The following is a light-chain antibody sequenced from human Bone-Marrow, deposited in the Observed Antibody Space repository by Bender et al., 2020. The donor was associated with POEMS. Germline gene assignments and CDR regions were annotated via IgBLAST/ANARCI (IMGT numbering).Light chain of an antibody. J-gene: IGLJ2*01. V-gene: IGLV2-11*01. CDR3: SSYTLTSIVI. CDR2: DVS. CDR1: SSDVDNYIY. Sequence: QSALTQPRSVSGSPGQSVTISCTGASSDVDNYIYVSWYQHHPGKAPKLIISDVSNRPSGVPNRFSGSKSGNTASLKISGLQTDDEGDYYCSSYTLTSIVIFGGGTKLTVL.